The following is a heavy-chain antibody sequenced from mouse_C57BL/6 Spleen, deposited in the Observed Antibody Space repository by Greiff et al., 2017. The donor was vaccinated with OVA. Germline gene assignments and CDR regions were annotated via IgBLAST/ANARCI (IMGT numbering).Heavy chain of an antibody. CDR2: INPGSGGT. Sequence: QVQLQQSGAELVRPGTSVKVSCKASGYAFTNYLIEWVKQRPGQGLEWIGVINPGSGGTNYNEKFKGKATLTADKSSSTAYMQLSSLTSADSAVYFCARSWYDCYYVRFAYWGQGTLVTVSA. V-gene: IGHV1-54*01. J-gene: IGHJ3*01. CDR3: ARSWYDCYYVRFAY. CDR1: GYAFTNYL. D-gene: IGHD2-3*01.